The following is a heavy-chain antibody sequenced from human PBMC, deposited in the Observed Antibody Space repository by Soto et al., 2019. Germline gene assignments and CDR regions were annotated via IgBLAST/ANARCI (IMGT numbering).Heavy chain of an antibody. CDR1: GYTFSTFG. CDR2: INTDNGDT. CDR3: ARVVTESGTGESDK. J-gene: IGHJ4*02. V-gene: IGHV1-18*01. Sequence: QVQLVQSGAEVKKPGDSVRLSCKPSGYTFSTFGITWVRQAPGQGLEWMGWINTDNGDTNYAKNFQGRVTMTTDTSTNTAYMELRSLRYDDTGVYYCARVVTESGTGESDKWGQGTPVTVSS. D-gene: IGHD3-10*01.